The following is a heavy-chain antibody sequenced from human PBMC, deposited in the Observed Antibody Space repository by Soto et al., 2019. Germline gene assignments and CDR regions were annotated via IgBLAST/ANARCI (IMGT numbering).Heavy chain of an antibody. CDR3: ATAGVVVAAMYY. CDR1: GGSISSSSYY. CDR2: IYYSGST. Sequence: QLQLQESGPGLVKPSETPSLTCTVSGGSISSSSYYWGWIRQPPGKGLEWIGSIYYSGSTYYNPSLKSRVTISVDTSKNQFSLKLRSVTAADTVVYYCATAGVVVAAMYYWGQGTLVTVTS. J-gene: IGHJ4*02. V-gene: IGHV4-39*05. D-gene: IGHD2-15*01.